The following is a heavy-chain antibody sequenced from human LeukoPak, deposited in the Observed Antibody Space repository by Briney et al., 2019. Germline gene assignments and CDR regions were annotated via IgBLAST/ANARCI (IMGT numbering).Heavy chain of an antibody. V-gene: IGHV4-34*01. CDR1: GGSLSGYY. CDR3: ARVPYCSGGSCNYYYYYGMDV. Sequence: PSETLSLTCAVYGGSLSGYYWSWIRQPPGKGLEWIGEINHSGSTNYNPSLKSRVTISVDTSENQFSLKLSSVTAADTAVYYCARVPYCSGGSCNYYYYYGMDVWGQGTTVTVSS. J-gene: IGHJ6*02. CDR2: INHSGST. D-gene: IGHD2-15*01.